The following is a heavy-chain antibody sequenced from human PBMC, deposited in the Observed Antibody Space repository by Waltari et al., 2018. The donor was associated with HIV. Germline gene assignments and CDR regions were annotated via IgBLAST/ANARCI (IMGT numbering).Heavy chain of an antibody. CDR3: ARDVVKQLGYYYYGMDV. CDR2: IYYSGST. V-gene: IGHV4-39*07. D-gene: IGHD6-6*01. CDR1: GGSISSSSYY. Sequence: QLQLQESGPGLVKPSETLSLTCTVSGGSISSSSYYWGWIRQPPGKGLEWIGSIYYSGSTYYNPSLKSRVTISVDTSKNQFSLKLSSVTAADTAVYYCARDVVKQLGYYYYGMDVWGQGTTVTVSS. J-gene: IGHJ6*02.